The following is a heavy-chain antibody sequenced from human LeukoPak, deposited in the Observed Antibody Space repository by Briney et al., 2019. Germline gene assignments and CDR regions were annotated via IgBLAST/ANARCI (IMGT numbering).Heavy chain of an antibody. D-gene: IGHD4-17*01. CDR2: IYYSGST. CDR3: ARHYGDYLPL. J-gene: IGHJ3*01. CDR1: GGSISSYY. Sequence: SETLSLTCTVSGGSISSYYWSWIRQPPGKGLEWIGYIYYSGSTNYNPSLKSRVTISVDTSKNQFSLKLSSVTAADTAVYYCARHYGDYLPLWGQGTMVTVSS. V-gene: IGHV4-59*08.